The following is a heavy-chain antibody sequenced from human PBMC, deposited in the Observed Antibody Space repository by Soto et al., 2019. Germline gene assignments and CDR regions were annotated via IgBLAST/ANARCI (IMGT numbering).Heavy chain of an antibody. CDR2: ISYDGSNK. CDR1: GFTFSSYA. Sequence: QPGGSLRLSCAASGFTFSSYAMHWVRQAPGKGLEWVAVISYDGSNKYYADSVKGRFTISRDNSKNTLYLQMNSLRAEDTAVYYCARDHYDILTGYSGLIDYWGQGTLVTVSS. V-gene: IGHV3-30-3*01. D-gene: IGHD3-9*01. J-gene: IGHJ4*02. CDR3: ARDHYDILTGYSGLIDY.